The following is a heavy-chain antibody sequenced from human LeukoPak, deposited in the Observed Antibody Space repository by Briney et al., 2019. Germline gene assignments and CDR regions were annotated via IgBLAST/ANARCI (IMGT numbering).Heavy chain of an antibody. J-gene: IGHJ5*02. Sequence: SETLSLTCTVSGGSILDSTYYWAWIRQPPGKGLEWIATIFYTGNTHYNPSLKSRVTMSVDTVKNQFSLNVNSVTAADTAVYYCARQSSGYYYGWFDPWGQGTLVTVSS. CDR3: ARQSSGYYYGWFDP. V-gene: IGHV4-39*01. D-gene: IGHD3-22*01. CDR2: IFYTGNT. CDR1: GGSILDSTYY.